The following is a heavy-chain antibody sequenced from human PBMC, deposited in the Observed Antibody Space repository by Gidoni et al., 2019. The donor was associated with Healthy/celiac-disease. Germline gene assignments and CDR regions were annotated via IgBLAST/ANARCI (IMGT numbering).Heavy chain of an antibody. D-gene: IGHD6-19*01. CDR2: IYHSGST. V-gene: IGHV4-38-2*02. CDR1: GYSIRRGYY. CDR3: ARDSVAVAASGWFDP. J-gene: IGHJ5*02. Sequence: QVQLQESGPGLVKPSETLSLTCTVSGYSIRRGYYWSWIRQHPGKGWEWIGSIYHSGSTDSNPSLKNRVTISVDTSKTQFSLKLSSVTAADTAVYYCARDSVAVAASGWFDPWGQGTLFTVSS.